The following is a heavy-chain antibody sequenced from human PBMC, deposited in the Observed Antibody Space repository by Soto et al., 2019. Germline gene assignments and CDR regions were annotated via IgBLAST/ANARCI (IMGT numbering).Heavy chain of an antibody. J-gene: IGHJ4*02. D-gene: IGHD4-17*01. CDR2: ISSISSTI. Sequence: EVQLVESGGGLVQPGGSLRLSCAASGFTFSSHSMNWVRQAPGKGLEWVSYISSISSTIYYADSVRGRFTISRDNAKNSLYLQMNSLRAEDTAVYYCARDLRTTVLSADFDYWGQGALVTVSS. CDR3: ARDLRTTVLSADFDY. CDR1: GFTFSSHS. V-gene: IGHV3-48*01.